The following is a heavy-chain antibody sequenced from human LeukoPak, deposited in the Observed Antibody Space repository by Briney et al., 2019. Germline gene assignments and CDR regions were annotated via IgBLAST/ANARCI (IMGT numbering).Heavy chain of an antibody. CDR2: ISAYNGNT. CDR1: GYTFTSYG. Sequence: ASVKVSCKASGYTFTSYGISWVRQAPGQGLEWMGWISAYNGNTNYAQKLQGRVTMTTDTSTSTAYMELRSLRSDDTAVYYCAKGHPDYYDSSGYWYWGQGTLVTVSS. V-gene: IGHV1-18*01. CDR3: AKGHPDYYDSSGYWY. D-gene: IGHD3-22*01. J-gene: IGHJ4*02.